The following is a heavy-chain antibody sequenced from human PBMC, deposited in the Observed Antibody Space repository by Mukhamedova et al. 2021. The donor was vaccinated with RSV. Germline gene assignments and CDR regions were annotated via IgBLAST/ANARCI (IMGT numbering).Heavy chain of an antibody. CDR3: ASRGVPAARDYYMDV. CDR2: ISYDGSNK. J-gene: IGHJ6*03. CDR1: SSYG. D-gene: IGHD2-2*01. Sequence: SSYGMHWVHQAPGKGLEWVAVISYDGSNKYYADSVKGRFTISRDNSKNTLYLQMNSLRAEDTAVYYCASRGVPAARDYYMDVWG. V-gene: IGHV3-30*03.